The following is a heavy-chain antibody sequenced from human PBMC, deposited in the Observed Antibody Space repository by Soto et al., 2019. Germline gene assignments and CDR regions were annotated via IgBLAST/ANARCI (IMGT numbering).Heavy chain of an antibody. CDR1: GFTFSSYA. CDR2: ISYDGSNK. CDR3: ARVTSGALDY. V-gene: IGHV3-30-3*01. Sequence: PGGSLRLSCAASGFTFSSYAMHWVRQAPGKGLEWVAVISYDGSNKYYADSVKGRFTISRDNSKNTLYLQMNSLRAEDTAVYYCARVTSGALDYWGQGTLVTVSS. J-gene: IGHJ4*02. D-gene: IGHD1-20*01.